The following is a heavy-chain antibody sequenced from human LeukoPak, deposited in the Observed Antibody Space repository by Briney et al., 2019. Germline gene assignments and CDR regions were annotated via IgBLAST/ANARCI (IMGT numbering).Heavy chain of an antibody. D-gene: IGHD3-10*01. CDR1: DGSISSSYYY. CDR3: ASYPYYCGSGSYSKV. Sequence: SETLSLTCTVSDGSISSSYYYWGWIRQPPGKGLEWIGSIYFSGNTYYNPSLKSRVTISVDTSKNQFSLNLSSVTAADTAVYYCASYPYYCGSGSYSKVWGQGTLVTVSS. J-gene: IGHJ4*02. CDR2: IYFSGNT. V-gene: IGHV4-39*07.